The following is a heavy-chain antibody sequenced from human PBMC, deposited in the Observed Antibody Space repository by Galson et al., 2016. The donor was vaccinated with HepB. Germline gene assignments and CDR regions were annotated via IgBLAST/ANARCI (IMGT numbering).Heavy chain of an antibody. CDR1: GLTFEDFS. CDR2: INWNGDST. J-gene: IGHJ6*02. D-gene: IGHD6-19*01. Sequence: SLRLSCAASGLTFEDFSMHWVRQVPGKGLEWVSCINWNGDSTYYADSVKGRFTISRDNAKNSLFLQMNSLRAEDTAVYYCARDERWPRGMDVWGQGTTVTVSS. V-gene: IGHV3-20*04. CDR3: ARDERWPRGMDV.